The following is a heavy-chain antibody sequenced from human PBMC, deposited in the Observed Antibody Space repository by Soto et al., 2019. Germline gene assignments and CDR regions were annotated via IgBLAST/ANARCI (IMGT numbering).Heavy chain of an antibody. CDR3: ARSHSAYHYHAMDA. CDR2: INPNSGDT. J-gene: IGHJ6*02. V-gene: IGHV1-2*02. Sequence: ASVKVSCKTSRYIFTGYYMHWVRQAPGQGLEWMGWINPNSGDTNYAQRFKGRVSMTSDTSINTAYLELSRLRPGDTAVFFCARSHSAYHYHAMDAWGQGTKVTV. CDR1: RYIFTGYY.